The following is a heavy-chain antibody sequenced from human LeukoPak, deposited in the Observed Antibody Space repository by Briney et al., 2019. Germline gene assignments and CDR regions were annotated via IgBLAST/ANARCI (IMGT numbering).Heavy chain of an antibody. J-gene: IGHJ3*02. CDR2: ISSSGSTI. CDR1: GFTFSDYY. Sequence: GGSLRLSCAASGFTFSDYYMSWIRQAPGKGLEWVSYISSSGSTIYYADSVKGRFTISRDNARNSLYLQMNSLRAEDTAVYYCARDPRYYYDSSGYFNDAFDIWGQGTTVTVSS. CDR3: ARDPRYYYDSSGYFNDAFDI. D-gene: IGHD3-22*01. V-gene: IGHV3-11*01.